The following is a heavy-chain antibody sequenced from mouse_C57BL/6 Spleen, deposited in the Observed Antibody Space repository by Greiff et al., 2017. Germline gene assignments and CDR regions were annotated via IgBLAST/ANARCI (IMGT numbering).Heavy chain of an antibody. J-gene: IGHJ2*01. CDR1: GYAFTNYL. CDR3: ASSGALHVSDY. CDR2: IYPGSGGT. D-gene: IGHD3-1*01. V-gene: IGHV1-54*01. Sequence: VKLQESGPELVRPGTSVKMSCKASGYAFTNYLMEWVKQRPGQGLEWIGVIYPGSGGTNYNGKFKGKATLPADKSSSTAYMQLSSLTSEDSAVYVCASSGALHVSDYWGQGTTLTVSS.